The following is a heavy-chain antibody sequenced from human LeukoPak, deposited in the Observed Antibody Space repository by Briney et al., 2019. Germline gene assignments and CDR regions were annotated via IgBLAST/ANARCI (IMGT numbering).Heavy chain of an antibody. V-gene: IGHV1-2*02. CDR1: GYTFTGYY. Sequence: ASVKVSCKASGYTFTGYYMHSVRQSPGQGLEWMGWINPNSGGTNYAQKFQGRVTMTTDTSISTAYMELSRLRSDDTAVYYCARDHDFWSGYDDPTRAEEVNFDYWGQGTLVTVSS. CDR3: ARDHDFWSGYDDPTRAEEVNFDY. D-gene: IGHD3-3*01. CDR2: INPNSGGT. J-gene: IGHJ4*02.